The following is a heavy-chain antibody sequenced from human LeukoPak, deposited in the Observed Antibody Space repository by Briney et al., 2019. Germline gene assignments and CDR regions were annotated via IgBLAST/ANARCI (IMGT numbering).Heavy chain of an antibody. Sequence: KPSETLSLTCTVSGVSISSSSYYWGRIRQPPGKGLEWIGSIYYSGSTYYNPSLKSRVTISVDTSKNQFSLKLSSVTAADTAVYYCARRTTRSFWSGYYDYYFDYWGQGTLVTVSS. J-gene: IGHJ4*02. D-gene: IGHD3-3*01. CDR1: GVSISSSSYY. CDR2: IYYSGST. CDR3: ARRTTRSFWSGYYDYYFDY. V-gene: IGHV4-39*01.